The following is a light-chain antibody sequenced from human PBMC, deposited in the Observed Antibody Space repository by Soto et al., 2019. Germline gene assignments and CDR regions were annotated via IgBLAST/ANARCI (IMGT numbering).Light chain of an antibody. CDR2: GAS. V-gene: IGKV3-20*01. Sequence: TLSLSXGERATLSCRASQSVTSNYLAWFQQKPGQAPRLLIYGASNRATGIPDRFSGSGSGTDFTLTISRLEPEDFAVYYCQQYGGLPRTFGQGTKVDIK. CDR3: QQYGGLPRT. CDR1: QSVTSNY. J-gene: IGKJ1*01.